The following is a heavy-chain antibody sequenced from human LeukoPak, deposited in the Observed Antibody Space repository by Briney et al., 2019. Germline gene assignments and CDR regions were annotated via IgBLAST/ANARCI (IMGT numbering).Heavy chain of an antibody. Sequence: QTGGSLRLSCAASGXTFSSYAMSWVRQAPGKGLEWASTSSASGGTTYYADSVKGRFTISRDNSKNTLYLQMNSLRAEDTAVYYCAKMSDGSGYFVLSNWGQGTLVTVSS. D-gene: IGHD3-22*01. CDR3: AKMSDGSGYFVLSN. J-gene: IGHJ4*02. CDR2: SSASGGTT. V-gene: IGHV3-23*01. CDR1: GXTFSSYA.